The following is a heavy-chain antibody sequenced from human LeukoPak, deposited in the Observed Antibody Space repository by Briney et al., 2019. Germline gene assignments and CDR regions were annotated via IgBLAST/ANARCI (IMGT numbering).Heavy chain of an antibody. Sequence: SVKVSCKASGGTFSSYAISWVRQAPGLGLEWMGGIIPIFGTANYAQKFQGRVTITADESTSTAYMELSSLRSEDTAVYYCARGGNVVVPAALFLVGYYYYMDVWGKGTTVTVSS. CDR3: ARGGNVVVPAALFLVGYYYYMDV. CDR2: IIPIFGTA. D-gene: IGHD2-2*01. J-gene: IGHJ6*03. V-gene: IGHV1-69*13. CDR1: GGTFSSYA.